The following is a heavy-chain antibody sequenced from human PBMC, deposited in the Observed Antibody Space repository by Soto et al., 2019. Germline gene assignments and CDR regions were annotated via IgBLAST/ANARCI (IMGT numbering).Heavy chain of an antibody. V-gene: IGHV1-69*01. D-gene: IGHD3-10*01. CDR1: GGTFSTYS. CDR2: IIPLFDAA. Sequence: QVQLVQSGAEVKKPGSSVTVSCKASGGTFSTYSISWVRQAPGQGLEWMGGIIPLFDAAIYAQKFQGRVTISADEATSTAYMELSRLRSDDTAAYYCARDGGGIKGTMVRGLRHPLDIWGQGKMVTVSS. CDR3: ARDGGGIKGTMVRGLRHPLDI. J-gene: IGHJ3*02.